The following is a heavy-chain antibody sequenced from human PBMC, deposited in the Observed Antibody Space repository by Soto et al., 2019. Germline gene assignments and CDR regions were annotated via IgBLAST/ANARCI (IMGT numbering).Heavy chain of an antibody. D-gene: IGHD6-19*01. CDR3: AGEVGSGGWYYYYFGMDA. J-gene: IGHJ6*02. Sequence: EVQLVETGGGLIQPGGSLRLSCAASGLTVRSNYMSWVRQAPGKGLEWVSLIFSGGSTYYADSVKGRFTISRDNSKNMVYLQMNSLRAEDTAVYYCAGEVGSGGWYYYYFGMDAWGQGTKVTVSS. CDR1: GLTVRSNY. V-gene: IGHV3-53*02. CDR2: IFSGGST.